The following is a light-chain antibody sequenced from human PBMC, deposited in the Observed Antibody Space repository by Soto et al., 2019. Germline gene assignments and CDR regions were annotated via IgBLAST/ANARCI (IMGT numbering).Light chain of an antibody. CDR2: AAS. Sequence: DIQLTQSPSYLSASVGDRVTITCRASQGISSYLAWYQQKPGKAPKLLIYAASTLQSGVPSRFSGSGSGTEFTLTISSLQPEDFATYYCQQLNSYPRTFXGGTKVDIK. CDR1: QGISSY. CDR3: QQLNSYPRT. J-gene: IGKJ4*01. V-gene: IGKV1-9*01.